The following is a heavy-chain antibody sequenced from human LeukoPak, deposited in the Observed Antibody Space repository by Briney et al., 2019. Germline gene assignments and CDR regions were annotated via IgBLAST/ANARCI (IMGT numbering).Heavy chain of an antibody. CDR3: ARESLPWIQDY. CDR2: IKQDGSEK. D-gene: IGHD5-18*01. CDR1: GFTFSSYW. J-gene: IGHJ4*02. Sequence: GGSLRLSCAASGFTFSSYWMSWVRQAPGKGLEWVANIKQDGSEKYYVDSVKGRFTISRDNAKNLLYLQMNSLRAEDTAVYYCARESLPWIQDYWGQGTLVTVSS. V-gene: IGHV3-7*05.